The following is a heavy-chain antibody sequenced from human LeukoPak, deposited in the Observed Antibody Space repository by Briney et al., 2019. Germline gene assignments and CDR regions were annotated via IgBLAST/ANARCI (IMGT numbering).Heavy chain of an antibody. Sequence: ASVKVSCKASGYTFTSYDINWVRRAPGQGLEWMGWINPNSGGTNYAQKFQGRVTMARDTSISTAYMELSRLRSDDTAVYYCARGIRYFDYDYWGQGTLVTVSS. CDR2: INPNSGGT. J-gene: IGHJ4*02. CDR1: GYTFTSYD. D-gene: IGHD3-9*01. CDR3: ARGIRYFDYDY. V-gene: IGHV1-2*02.